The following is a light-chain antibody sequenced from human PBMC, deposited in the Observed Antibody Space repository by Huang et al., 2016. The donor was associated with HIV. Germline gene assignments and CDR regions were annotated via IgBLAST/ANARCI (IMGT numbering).Light chain of an antibody. Sequence: EIVLTQSPATLSLSPGERATLSCRASQSVAAYLAWYQQKPGQAPRLLIYEETTRATGIPARFSGSGSGTAFTRTISSLEPEDFAVYYCQQRSNRPTFGQGTKVEIK. J-gene: IGKJ1*01. CDR2: EET. CDR3: QQRSNRPT. CDR1: QSVAAY. V-gene: IGKV3-11*01.